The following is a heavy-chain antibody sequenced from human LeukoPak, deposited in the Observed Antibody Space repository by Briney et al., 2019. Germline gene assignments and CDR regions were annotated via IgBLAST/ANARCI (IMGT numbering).Heavy chain of an antibody. Sequence: SETLSLTCTVSGGSISSYYWSWIRQPPGKGLEWIGYIYYSGSTNYNPSLKSRVTISVDTSKNQFSLKLSSVTAADTAVYYCARGLYSSSWQYYFDYWGQGTLVTVSS. CDR3: ARGLYSSSWQYYFDY. CDR1: GGSISSYY. D-gene: IGHD6-13*01. CDR2: IYYSGST. J-gene: IGHJ4*02. V-gene: IGHV4-59*12.